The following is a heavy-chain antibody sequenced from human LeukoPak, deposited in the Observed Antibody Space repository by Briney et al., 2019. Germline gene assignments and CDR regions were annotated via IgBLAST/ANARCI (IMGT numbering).Heavy chain of an antibody. V-gene: IGHV4-61*02. CDR3: ASVSDGYYYMDV. J-gene: IGHJ6*03. D-gene: IGHD5-24*01. Sequence: SETLSLTCTVSGGSISSGSYYWSWIRQPAGKGLEWFGRIYTSGSTNYNPSLKSRVTISVDTSKNQFSLKLSSVTAADTAVYYCASVSDGYYYMDVWGKGTTVTISS. CDR2: IYTSGST. CDR1: GGSISSGSYY.